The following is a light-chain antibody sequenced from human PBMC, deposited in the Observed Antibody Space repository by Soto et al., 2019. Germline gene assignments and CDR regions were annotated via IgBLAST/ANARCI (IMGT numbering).Light chain of an antibody. V-gene: IGKV2-28*01. J-gene: IGKJ3*01. CDR1: QSLLHSNGYNY. CDR3: IQALQTRFT. CDR2: LGS. Sequence: DIVMTQSPLSLPVTPGEPASISCRSSQSLLHSNGYNYLDWYLQKPGQSPQLLIYLGSNRASGVPDGFSGSGSGTDFTLTVSRVEAEDVGVYYCIQALQTRFTFGRGTKVDIK.